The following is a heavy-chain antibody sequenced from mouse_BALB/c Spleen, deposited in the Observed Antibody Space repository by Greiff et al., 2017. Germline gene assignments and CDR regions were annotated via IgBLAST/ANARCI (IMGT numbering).Heavy chain of an antibody. J-gene: IGHJ2*01. Sequence: QVQLKESGPGLVAPSQSLSITCTVSGFSLTSYGVHWVRQPPGKGLEWLGVIWAGGSTNYNSALMSRLSISKDNSKSQVFLKMNSLQTDDTAMYYCARDGGYYGSSFDYWGQGTTLTGAS. V-gene: IGHV2-9*02. CDR3: ARDGGYYGSSFDY. D-gene: IGHD1-1*01. CDR1: GFSLTSYG. CDR2: IWAGGST.